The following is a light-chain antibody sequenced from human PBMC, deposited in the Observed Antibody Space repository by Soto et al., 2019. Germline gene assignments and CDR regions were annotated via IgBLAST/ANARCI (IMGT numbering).Light chain of an antibody. CDR3: GTWDSSLSAGL. CDR2: DDN. CDR1: SSNIGNNY. Sequence: QSVLTQPPSVSAAPGQKVTISCSGSSSNIGNNYVSWYQHLPGTAPKLLIYDDNKRPSGIPDRFSGSKSGTSATLGITGLQTGDEAVYYCGTWDSSLSAGLFGGGTKLTVL. J-gene: IGLJ3*02. V-gene: IGLV1-51*01.